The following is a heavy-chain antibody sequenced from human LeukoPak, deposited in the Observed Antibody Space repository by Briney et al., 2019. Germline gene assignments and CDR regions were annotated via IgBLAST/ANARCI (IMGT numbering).Heavy chain of an antibody. CDR3: AADRSSGGQYYYMDA. CDR2: IDPSDAEA. D-gene: IGHD3-22*01. J-gene: IGHJ6*03. CDR1: GYTFTDYY. Sequence: ASVKVSCKASGYTFTDYYIHWVKQAPGKGLEWIGRIDPSDAEAKYAQKFQGRVTITADSSTDTAYMEMSSLISEDTAFYYCAADRSSGGQYYYMDAWGKGTTVIVSS. V-gene: IGHV1-69-2*01.